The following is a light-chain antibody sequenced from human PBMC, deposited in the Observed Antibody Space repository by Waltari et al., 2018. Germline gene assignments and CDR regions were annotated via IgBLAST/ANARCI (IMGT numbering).Light chain of an antibody. J-gene: IGKJ1*01. CDR3: QQYFGGPT. Sequence: DIVMTQSPDSLTVSLGERAAINCRSSQFILYESDNKNYLGWYQQKPGQSPKLPISWASTRESGVPHRFSGSGSGTDFTLTISSLQAEDVAVYYCQQYFGGPTFGQGTKVEIK. CDR1: QFILYESDNKNY. V-gene: IGKV4-1*01. CDR2: WAS.